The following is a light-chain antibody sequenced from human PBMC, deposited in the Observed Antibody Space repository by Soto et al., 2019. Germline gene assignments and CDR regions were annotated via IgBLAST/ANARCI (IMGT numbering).Light chain of an antibody. J-gene: IGKJ1*01. V-gene: IGKV3-20*01. CDR1: QSVSSS. Sequence: EIVLTQSPGTLSLSPGKRATLSCRASQSVSSSLAWYQQKPGQAPRLLIYGASSRATGIPDRFSGSGSGPDFTLTISRLEPEDFAVYFCQHYGSSRTFGQGTKVEIK. CDR3: QHYGSSRT. CDR2: GAS.